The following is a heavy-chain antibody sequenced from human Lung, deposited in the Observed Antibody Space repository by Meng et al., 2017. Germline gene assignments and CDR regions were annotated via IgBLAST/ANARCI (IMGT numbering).Heavy chain of an antibody. CDR2: TYYRSKWYN. CDR3: ARSKQWLDS. V-gene: IGHV6-1*01. CDR1: GDSVSTNSAA. J-gene: IGHJ4*02. Sequence: VHPHQSGPGLVTPAQTPSLPCAISGDSVSTNSAAWIWFRQSPSRGLEWLGRTYYRSKWYNGYAVSVRSRITINPDTSKNQFSLQLNSVTPEETAVYYCARSKQWLDSWGQGTLVTVSS. D-gene: IGHD6-19*01.